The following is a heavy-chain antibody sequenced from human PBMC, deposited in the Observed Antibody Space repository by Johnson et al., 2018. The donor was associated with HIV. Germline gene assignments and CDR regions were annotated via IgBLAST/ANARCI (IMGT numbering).Heavy chain of an antibody. J-gene: IGHJ3*02. CDR1: GFTVSSNE. V-gene: IGHV3-38-3*01. Sequence: MLLVESRGVLVQPGGSLRLSCAASGFTVSSNEMSWVRQAPGKGLEWVSSISGGSTYYADSRKGRFTISRDNSQNTLYLQMNSLRAEDTAVYYCARVPPWALGATGWLDAFDIWGQGTMVTVSS. D-gene: IGHD1-26*01. CDR3: ARVPPWALGATGWLDAFDI. CDR2: ISGGST.